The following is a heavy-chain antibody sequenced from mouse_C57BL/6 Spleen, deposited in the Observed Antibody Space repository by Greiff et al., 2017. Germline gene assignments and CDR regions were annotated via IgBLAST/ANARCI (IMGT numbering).Heavy chain of an antibody. V-gene: IGHV1-5*01. J-gene: IGHJ3*01. D-gene: IGHD1-1*01. Sequence: EVQLQQSGTVLARPGASVKMSCKTSGYTFTSYWMHWVKQRPGQGLEWIGAIYPGNSDTSYNQKFKGKAKLTAVTSASTAYMELSSLTNEDSAVYYCTRLVTTVVARDWFAYWGQGTLVTVSA. CDR3: TRLVTTVVARDWFAY. CDR1: GYTFTSYW. CDR2: IYPGNSDT.